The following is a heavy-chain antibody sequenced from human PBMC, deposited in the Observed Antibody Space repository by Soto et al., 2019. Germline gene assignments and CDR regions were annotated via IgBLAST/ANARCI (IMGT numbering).Heavy chain of an antibody. D-gene: IGHD1-7*01. J-gene: IGHJ5*02. CDR1: SGSISSSNW. CDR2: IYHSGST. CDR3: ARVGEWDWNYWFDP. Sequence: PSETLSLTCAVSSGSISSSNWWSWVRQPPGKGLEWIGEIYHSGSTNYNPSLKSRVTISVDKSKNQFSLKLSSVTAADTAVYYCARVGEWDWNYWFDPWGQGTLVTVSS. V-gene: IGHV4-4*02.